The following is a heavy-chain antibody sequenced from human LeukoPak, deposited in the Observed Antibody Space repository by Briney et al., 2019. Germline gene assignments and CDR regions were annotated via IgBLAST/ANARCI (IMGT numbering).Heavy chain of an antibody. V-gene: IGHV3-30-3*01. J-gene: IGHJ5*02. Sequence: PGRSLRLSCAASGFTFSSYAMHWVRQAPGKGLEWVAVISYGGSNKYYADSVKGRFTISRDNAKNSLYLQMDSLRAEDTAVYYCASGAYTYLRWFDPWGQGTLVTVSS. CDR2: ISYGGSNK. CDR3: ASGAYTYLRWFDP. D-gene: IGHD5-18*01. CDR1: GFTFSSYA.